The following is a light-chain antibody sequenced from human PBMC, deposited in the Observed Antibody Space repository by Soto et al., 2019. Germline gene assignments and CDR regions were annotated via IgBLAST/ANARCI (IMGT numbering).Light chain of an antibody. CDR2: EVS. CDR3: SSYTTSSTVA. Sequence: QSALTQSASVSGSPGQSITISCTGTSSDIGGYNYVSWYQQHPDKAPKLMIFEVSNRPSGVSNRFSGSKSGNTASLTISGLLPGDEADYYCSSYTTSSTVAFGGGTKLTV. CDR1: SSDIGGYNY. J-gene: IGLJ2*01. V-gene: IGLV2-14*01.